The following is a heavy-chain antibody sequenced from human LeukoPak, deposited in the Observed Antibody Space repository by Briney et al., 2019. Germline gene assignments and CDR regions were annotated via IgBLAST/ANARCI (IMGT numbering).Heavy chain of an antibody. CDR2: ISGSGGST. CDR1: GFTFSSYA. V-gene: IGHV3-23*01. J-gene: IGHJ4*02. D-gene: IGHD4-17*01. Sequence: GGSLRLSCAASGFTFSSYAMSWVRQAPGKGLEWVSAISGSGGSTYYADSVKGRFTISRDNSKNTLYLQMNSLRAEDTAVYYCAKDLMATVTTYSQYWGQGTLVTVSS. CDR3: AKDLMATVTTYSQY.